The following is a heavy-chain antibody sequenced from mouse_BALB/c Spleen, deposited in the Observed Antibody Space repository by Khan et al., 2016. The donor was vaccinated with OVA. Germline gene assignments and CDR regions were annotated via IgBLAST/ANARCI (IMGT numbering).Heavy chain of an antibody. Sequence: EVELVESGGDLVKPGGSLKLSCAASGFIFSSYGMSWVRQTPEKRLDWVATISSGGTYTYYPDSVKGRFTISRDNAKNTLYLQMSSLKSEDTAMYYCTRDGNYAHWYFDVWGAGTTVTVSS. V-gene: IGHV5-6-4*01. CDR3: TRDGNYAHWYFDV. J-gene: IGHJ1*01. CDR1: GFIFSSYG. D-gene: IGHD2-1*01. CDR2: ISSGGTYT.